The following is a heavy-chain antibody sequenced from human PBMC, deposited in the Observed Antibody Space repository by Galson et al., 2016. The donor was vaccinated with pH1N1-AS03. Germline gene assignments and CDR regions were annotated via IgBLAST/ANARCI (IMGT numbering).Heavy chain of an antibody. CDR1: GDSISTSNW. CDR3: AGDVLPYSLGLDV. J-gene: IGHJ6*02. D-gene: IGHD5-18*01. CDR2: VSHAGRT. Sequence: SETLSLTCAVSGDSISTSNWWSWVRQPPGKGLEWIGEVSHAGRTNYSPSLKSRVTISLDKSKNQFSLQLTSVTAADTAVYYCAGDVLPYSLGLDVWVQGTTVTVSS. V-gene: IGHV4-4*02.